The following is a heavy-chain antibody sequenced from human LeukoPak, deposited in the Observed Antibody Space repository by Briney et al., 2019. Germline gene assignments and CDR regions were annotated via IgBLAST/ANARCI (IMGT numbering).Heavy chain of an antibody. V-gene: IGHV4-59*01. Sequence: SETLSLTCTVTGGSISSYYWSWIRQPPGKGLEWIGYIYYSGSTNYNPSLKSRVTISVDTSKNQFSLKLSSVTAADTAVYYCARGDSGYDTYYFDYWGQGTLVTVSS. CDR1: GGSISSYY. D-gene: IGHD5-12*01. J-gene: IGHJ4*02. CDR3: ARGDSGYDTYYFDY. CDR2: IYYSGST.